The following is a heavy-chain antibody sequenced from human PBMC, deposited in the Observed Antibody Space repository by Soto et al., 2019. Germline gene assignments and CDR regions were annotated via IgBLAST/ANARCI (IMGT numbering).Heavy chain of an antibody. V-gene: IGHV3-66*01. Sequence: GGSLRLSCAASGFTVSSKYMSWVRQAPGKGLEWVSLIQSGGPTYYADSVRGRFTISRGTSENTLHLQMDSLRAEDTAVYYCARDDVLCGVGRCWGVALDVWGKGTTVTVS. CDR3: ARDDVLCGVGRCWGVALDV. CDR1: GFTVSSKY. J-gene: IGHJ6*03. CDR2: IQSGGPT. D-gene: IGHD2-15*01.